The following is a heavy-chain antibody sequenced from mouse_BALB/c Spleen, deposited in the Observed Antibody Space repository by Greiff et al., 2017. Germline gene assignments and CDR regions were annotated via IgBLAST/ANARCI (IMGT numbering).Heavy chain of an antibody. J-gene: IGHJ2*01. D-gene: IGHD2-2*01. CDR3: ARHGYGYDDFDY. V-gene: IGHV5-6*01. CDR1: GFTFSSYG. CDR2: ISSGGSYT. Sequence: EVNVVESGGDLVKPGGSLKLSCAASGFTFSSYGMSWVRQTPDKRLEWVATISSGGSYTYYPDSVKGRFTISRDNAKNTLYLQMSSLKSEDTAMYYCARHGYGYDDFDYWGQSTTLTVSS.